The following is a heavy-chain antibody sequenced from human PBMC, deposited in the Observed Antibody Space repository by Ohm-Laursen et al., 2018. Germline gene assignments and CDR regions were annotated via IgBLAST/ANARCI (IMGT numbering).Heavy chain of an antibody. Sequence: SLRLSCAASGFTVSSNYMTWVRQAPGKGLEWVSVIYSGSNTYYADSVKGRFTISRDNSKNTLYLQMNSLRAEDTAVYYCAREGGTYYGDAFDIWGQGTMVTVSS. CDR1: GFTVSSNY. J-gene: IGHJ3*02. V-gene: IGHV3-53*01. D-gene: IGHD1-26*01. CDR3: AREGGTYYGDAFDI. CDR2: IYSGSNT.